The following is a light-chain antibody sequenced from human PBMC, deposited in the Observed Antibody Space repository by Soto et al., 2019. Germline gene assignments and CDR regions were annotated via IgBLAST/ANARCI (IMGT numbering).Light chain of an antibody. J-gene: IGKJ4*01. Sequence: EIVITQSPATLSVSPGERATLSCRASQSVSSNLAWYQQKPGKAPRLLIYGASTRATGIPARFSGSGSGTEFTLAVNNLQSEDFAFYYSQQYDNWPLFGGGTKVDIK. V-gene: IGKV3-15*01. CDR2: GAS. CDR3: QQYDNWPL. CDR1: QSVSSN.